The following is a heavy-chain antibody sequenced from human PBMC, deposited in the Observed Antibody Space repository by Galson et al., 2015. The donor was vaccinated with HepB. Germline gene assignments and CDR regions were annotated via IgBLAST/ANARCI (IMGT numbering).Heavy chain of an antibody. D-gene: IGHD5-24*01. J-gene: IGHJ3*02. CDR3: ARGVCRSRREGIPRWPMSDGFGI. CDR1: GGSFSNDK. CDR2: ANHTGST. V-gene: IGHV4-34*01. Sequence: ETLSLTCAVYGGSFSNDKWTWIRQPPGKGLEWIGEANHTGSTKYSPSLKSRITISLDTSKNQFSLRLSSVTAADTALYYCARGVCRSRREGIPRWPMSDGFGIWGPGTMVTVSS.